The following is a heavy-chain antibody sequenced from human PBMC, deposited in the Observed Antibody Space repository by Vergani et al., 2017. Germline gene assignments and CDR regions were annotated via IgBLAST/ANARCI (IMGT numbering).Heavy chain of an antibody. CDR3: AXQYCSSTSCYYMDV. CDR1: GYSFTSYW. CDR2: IYPGDSDT. Sequence: EVQLVQSGAEVKKPGESVKISCKGSGYSFTSYWIGWVRQMPGKGLEWMGIIYPGDSDTRYSPSFQGQVTISADKSISTAYLQWSSLKASDTAMYYCAXQYCSSTSCYYMDVWGKGTTVTVSS. D-gene: IGHD2-2*01. J-gene: IGHJ6*03. V-gene: IGHV5-51*01.